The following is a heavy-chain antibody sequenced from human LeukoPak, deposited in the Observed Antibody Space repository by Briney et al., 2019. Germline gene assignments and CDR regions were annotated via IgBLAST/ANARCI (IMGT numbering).Heavy chain of an antibody. CDR1: GGSISSYY. CDR2: IYYSGST. CDR3: ARVETAPGPFDY. V-gene: IGHV4-59*01. J-gene: IGHJ4*02. Sequence: PSETLSLTCTVAGGSISSYYWSWIRQPPGKGLDWIGYIYYSGSTNYNPSLKSRVTISVDTSKNQFSLKLSSVTAADTAVYYCARVETAPGPFDYWGQGTLVTVSS.